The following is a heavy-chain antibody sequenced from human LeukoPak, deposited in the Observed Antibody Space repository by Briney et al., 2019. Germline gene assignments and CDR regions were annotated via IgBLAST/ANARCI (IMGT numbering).Heavy chain of an antibody. CDR1: GGSFSGYY. CDR3: ARQGRTSGSYLADAFDI. CDR2: INHSGST. J-gene: IGHJ3*02. V-gene: IGHV4-34*01. D-gene: IGHD1-26*01. Sequence: SETLSLTCAVYGGSFSGYYWSWIRQPPGKGLEWIGEINHSGSTNYNPSLKSRVTISVDKSKNQFSLKLSSVTAADTAVYYCARQGRTSGSYLADAFDIWGQGTMVTVSS.